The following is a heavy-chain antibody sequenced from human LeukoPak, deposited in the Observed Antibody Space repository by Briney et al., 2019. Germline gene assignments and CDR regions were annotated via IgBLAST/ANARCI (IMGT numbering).Heavy chain of an antibody. V-gene: IGHV3-30*18. CDR1: RFTFSNYG. CDR3: AKAPSRSSGWSIDY. CDR2: ISNDGSDK. D-gene: IGHD6-19*01. Sequence: GRSLRLSCAASRFTFSNYGMHWVRQVPGKGLEWVAVISNDGSDKYYADSVKGRLTISRDNSKNTLYLQMNSLRAEDTAVYYCAKAPSRSSGWSIDYWGQGTLVTVSS. J-gene: IGHJ4*02.